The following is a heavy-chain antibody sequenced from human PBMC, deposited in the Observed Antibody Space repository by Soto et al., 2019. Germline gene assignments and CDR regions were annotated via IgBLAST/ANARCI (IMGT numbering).Heavy chain of an antibody. D-gene: IGHD3-10*01. CDR2: ISGSGDRT. Sequence: EVQLLQSGGDLVQPGGSLRLSCAASGFTFSAYAMSWVRQAPGKGLEWVSAISGSGDRTYYADSVKGRFTISRDRSANTLYLQMNSLRAEDTAIYYCAKDLMYYYGSGSLWYLDYWGQGTLVIVSS. J-gene: IGHJ4*02. V-gene: IGHV3-23*01. CDR1: GFTFSAYA. CDR3: AKDLMYYYGSGSLWYLDY.